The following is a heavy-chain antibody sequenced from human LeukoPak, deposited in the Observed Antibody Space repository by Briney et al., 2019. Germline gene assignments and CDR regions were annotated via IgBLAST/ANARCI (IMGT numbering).Heavy chain of an antibody. V-gene: IGHV3-9*01. CDR3: AKVFANFGGFFDD. CDR2: ISWNSGSI. J-gene: IGHJ4*02. CDR1: GFTFDDYA. D-gene: IGHD3-10*01. Sequence: GGSLRLSCEASGFTFDDYAMHWVRQAPGKGLEWVSGISWNSGSIGYADSVKGRFTISRDNSKNTLYLQMNSLRAEDTAVYYCAKVFANFGGFFDDWGQGTLVTVSS.